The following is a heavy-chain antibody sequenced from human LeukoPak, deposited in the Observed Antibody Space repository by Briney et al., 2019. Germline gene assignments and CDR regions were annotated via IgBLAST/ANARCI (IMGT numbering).Heavy chain of an antibody. V-gene: IGHV4-59*01. J-gene: IGHJ4*02. D-gene: IGHD5-18*01. CDR1: GGSISSYY. CDR2: IYYSGST. CDR3: ARVAYSYDPQHGYSDY. Sequence: SETLSLTCTVSGGSISSYYWSWIRQPPGKGLEWIGYIYYSGSTNYNPSLKSRVTISVDTSKNQFSLKLSSVTAADTAVYYCARVAYSYDPQHGYSDYWGQGTLVTVSS.